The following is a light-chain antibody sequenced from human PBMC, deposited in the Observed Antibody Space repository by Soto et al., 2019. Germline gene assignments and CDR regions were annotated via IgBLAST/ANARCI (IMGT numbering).Light chain of an antibody. CDR3: QQSYSTTWT. Sequence: DIQMTQSPSSLSASVGDRVTITCQASQDIANYLNWYQQKPGRAPKLLIYDASNLEAGVPSRFRGSGSGTDFTLTISSLQPEDFATYSCQQSYSTTWTFGQGTKVDI. CDR2: DAS. CDR1: QDIANY. J-gene: IGKJ1*01. V-gene: IGKV1-39*01.